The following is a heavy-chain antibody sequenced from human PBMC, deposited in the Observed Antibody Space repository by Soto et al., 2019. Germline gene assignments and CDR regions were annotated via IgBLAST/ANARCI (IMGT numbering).Heavy chain of an antibody. Sequence: ASVKVSCKASGGTFSSYAISWVRQAPGQGLEWMGGIIPIFGTANYAQKFQGRVTITADESTSTAYMELSSLRSEDTAVYYCARDQGDITIFGVVTKYTAPDYYYYYGMDVWGQGTTVTVSS. D-gene: IGHD3-3*01. J-gene: IGHJ6*02. CDR2: IIPIFGTA. CDR3: ARDQGDITIFGVVTKYTAPDYYYYYGMDV. V-gene: IGHV1-69*13. CDR1: GGTFSSYA.